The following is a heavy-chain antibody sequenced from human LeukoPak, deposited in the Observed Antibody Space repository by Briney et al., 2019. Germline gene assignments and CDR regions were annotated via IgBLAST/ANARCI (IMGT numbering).Heavy chain of an antibody. J-gene: IGHJ4*02. CDR1: GFTFSRYG. Sequence: GGSLRLSCAASGFTFSRYGMLWVRQAPGKGLEWVALIWYDGSKKYYADAVKGRFTISRDNVENTLDLQMNSLRVEDTAVYYCARVKGQTATNDNWSQGTLVTVSS. D-gene: IGHD5-18*01. CDR2: IWYDGSKK. V-gene: IGHV3-33*01. CDR3: ARVKGQTATNDN.